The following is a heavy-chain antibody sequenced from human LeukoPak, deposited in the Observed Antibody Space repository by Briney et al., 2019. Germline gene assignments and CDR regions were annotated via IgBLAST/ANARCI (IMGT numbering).Heavy chain of an antibody. J-gene: IGHJ4*02. Sequence: PGGSLRLSCAASGFTFNTYWMSWVRQAPGKGLEWVANINEDGGEKYYVDSVKGRIIISRDNARNSLYLQMNSLRAEDTALYYCAKDSGAYYDSSGNFDYWGQGTLVTVSS. CDR1: GFTFNTYW. CDR2: INEDGGEK. V-gene: IGHV3-7*03. CDR3: AKDSGAYYDSSGNFDY. D-gene: IGHD3-22*01.